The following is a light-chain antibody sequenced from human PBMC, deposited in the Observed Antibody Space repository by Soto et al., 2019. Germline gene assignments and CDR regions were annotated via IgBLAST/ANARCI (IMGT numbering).Light chain of an antibody. CDR2: DAS. J-gene: IGKJ3*01. CDR1: QSIDSY. Sequence: DIQITQSPSTLSASVGDRVTITCRASQSIDSYLDWYQQKPGKAPKLLIYDASSLQSGVPSRFSGTASGTDFTLTISSLQPEDFATYYCQQFYNWPVTFGHGTRVD. CDR3: QQFYNWPVT. V-gene: IGKV1-39*01.